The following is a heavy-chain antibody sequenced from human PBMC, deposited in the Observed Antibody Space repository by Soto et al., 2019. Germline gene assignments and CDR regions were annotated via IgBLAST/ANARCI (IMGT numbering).Heavy chain of an antibody. CDR3: ARAVVVTAIGVRRWFDP. CDR1: GYTFTSYG. V-gene: IGHV1-18*01. Sequence: ASVKVSCKASGYTFTSYGISWVRQAPGQGLEWMGWISAYNGNTNYAQKLQGRVTMTTDTSTSTAYMELRSLRSDDTAVYYCARAVVVTAIGVRRWFDPWGQGTLFTVSS. J-gene: IGHJ5*02. CDR2: ISAYNGNT. D-gene: IGHD2-21*02.